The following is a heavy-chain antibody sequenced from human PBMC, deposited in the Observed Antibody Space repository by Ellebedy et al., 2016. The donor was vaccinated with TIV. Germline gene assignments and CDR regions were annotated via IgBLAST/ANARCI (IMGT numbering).Heavy chain of an antibody. Sequence: ASVKVSCKASAYILTRLYSHWVRHAPGQELGWMGVLEPSGRTTRYAARFKKRVTMTRETSASTVYLELSSLRSEDTAMYYCAREGGEITMPEKAFDYWGQGTVVIVSS. D-gene: IGHD3-16*01. CDR3: AREGGEITMPEKAFDY. CDR2: LEPSGRTT. V-gene: IGHV1-46*03. J-gene: IGHJ4*02. CDR1: AYILTRLY.